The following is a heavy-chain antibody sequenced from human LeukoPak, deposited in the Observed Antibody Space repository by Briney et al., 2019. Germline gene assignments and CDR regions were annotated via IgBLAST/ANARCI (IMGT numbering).Heavy chain of an antibody. V-gene: IGHV1-69*13. D-gene: IGHD1-1*01. J-gene: IGHJ6*02. CDR3: ARGKDWNAYYYYGMDV. CDR1: GGTFSSYA. CDR2: IIPIFGTA. Sequence: PGASVKVSCKASGGTFSSYAISWVRQAPGQGLEWMGGIIPIFGTANYAQKFQGRVTITADESTSTAYMELSSLRSEDTAVYYCARGKDWNAYYYYGMDVWGQGTTVTVSS.